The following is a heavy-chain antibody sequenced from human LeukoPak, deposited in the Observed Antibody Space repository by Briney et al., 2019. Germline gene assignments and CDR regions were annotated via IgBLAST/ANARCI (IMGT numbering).Heavy chain of an antibody. CDR2: IYSGDYT. V-gene: IGHV3-53*01. CDR3: VRDENPGTLGY. Sequence: GGSLRLSCAASGFTFSNAWMSWVRQAPGKGLEWVSVIYSGDYTYYADSVKGRFTISRDNSKNTLYLQMNSVRAEDTAVYYCVRDENPGTLGYWGQGTLVTVSS. CDR1: GFTFSNAW. J-gene: IGHJ4*02. D-gene: IGHD1-1*01.